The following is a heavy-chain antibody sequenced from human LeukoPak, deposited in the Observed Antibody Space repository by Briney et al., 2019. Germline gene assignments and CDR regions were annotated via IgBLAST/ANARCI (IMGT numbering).Heavy chain of an antibody. CDR2: INHSGST. CDR1: GGSFSGYY. Sequence: SETLSLTCAVYGGSFSGYYWSWIRQPPGKGLEWIGEINHSGSTNYNPSLKSRVTISVDTSKNQFSLKLSSVTAADTAVYYCGGRDFDYWGQGTLVTISS. V-gene: IGHV4-34*01. D-gene: IGHD2-15*01. CDR3: GGRDFDY. J-gene: IGHJ4*02.